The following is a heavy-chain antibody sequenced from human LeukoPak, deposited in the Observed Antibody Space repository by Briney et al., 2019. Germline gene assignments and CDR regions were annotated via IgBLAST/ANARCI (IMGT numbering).Heavy chain of an antibody. CDR3: ARRPRWGSGYSSMLVDM. V-gene: IGHV4-61*01. CDR2: IYYSEST. J-gene: IGHJ3*02. D-gene: IGHD3-22*01. CDR1: IYSITTVYY. Sequence: PSETRSLTCTVSIYSITTVYYWGWIRQPPGKGLEWIGYIYYSESTNYNPSLKSRVTISVDTYQNLFCLELSPVTGQDKAVYYCARRPRWGSGYSSMLVDMWGQGTMVTVSS.